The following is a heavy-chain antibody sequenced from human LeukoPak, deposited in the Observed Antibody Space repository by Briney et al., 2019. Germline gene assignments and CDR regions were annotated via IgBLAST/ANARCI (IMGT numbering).Heavy chain of an antibody. Sequence: SVKVSCKASGGTFSSDAVTWVRQAPGQGLEWVGRILPILGVTKYAEKFQGRLKMTADTSTNTAYMDLNSLTSDDTAVYFCARVPGRAVAGRAGWFDIWGQGTLVTVSS. CDR3: ARVPGRAVAGRAGWFDI. CDR1: GGTFSSDA. CDR2: ILPILGVT. D-gene: IGHD6-19*01. V-gene: IGHV1-69*04. J-gene: IGHJ5*01.